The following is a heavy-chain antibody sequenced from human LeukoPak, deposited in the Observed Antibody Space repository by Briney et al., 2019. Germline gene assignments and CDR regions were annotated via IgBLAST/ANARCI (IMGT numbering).Heavy chain of an antibody. CDR2: ISSGTSYI. CDR1: GFTFSTYR. V-gene: IGHV3-21*04. D-gene: IGHD7-27*01. CDR3: AKTLLWGYNWFDP. J-gene: IGHJ5*02. Sequence: GGSLRLSCAASGFTFSTYRMNWVRQAPGKGLEWVSSISSGTSYIYYADSVKGRFTISRDNAKNSLYLQMNSLRAEDTAVYYCAKTLLWGYNWFDPWGQGTLVTVSS.